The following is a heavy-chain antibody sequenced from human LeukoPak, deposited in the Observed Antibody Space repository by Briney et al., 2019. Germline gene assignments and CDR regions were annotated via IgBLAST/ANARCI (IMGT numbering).Heavy chain of an antibody. D-gene: IGHD2-8*01. Sequence: ASVKVSCKASGYTFTSYDINWVRQAPGQGLEWMGWISPNSGGTNYAQKFQGRVTMTRDTSISTAYMELSRLRSDDTAVYYCATAPNDYPDYWGQGTLVTVSS. CDR2: ISPNSGGT. CDR1: GYTFTSYD. CDR3: ATAPNDYPDY. J-gene: IGHJ4*02. V-gene: IGHV1-2*02.